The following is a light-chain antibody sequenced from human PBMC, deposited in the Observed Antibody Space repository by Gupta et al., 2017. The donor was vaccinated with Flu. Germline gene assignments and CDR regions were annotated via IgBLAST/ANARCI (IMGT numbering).Light chain of an antibody. J-gene: IGKJ5*01. CDR3: QHHHSYPLT. Sequence: SLCESATIEGKSSKTVLYSPNIRNYLGWYQQKPGQTPKLLIYSASTWESGVPARFSGSGSGTDFTLTINSLQAEDLAAYYCQHHHSYPLTFGQGTRLEIK. CDR2: SAS. CDR1: KTVLYSPNIRNY. V-gene: IGKV4-1*01.